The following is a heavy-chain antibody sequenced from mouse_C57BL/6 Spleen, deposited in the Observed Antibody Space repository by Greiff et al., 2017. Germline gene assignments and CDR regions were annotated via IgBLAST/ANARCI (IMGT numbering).Heavy chain of an antibody. V-gene: IGHV5-12*01. J-gene: IGHJ4*01. CDR2: ISNGGGST. Sequence: EVKLVESGGGLVQPGGSLKLSCAASGFTFSDYYMYWVRQTPEKRLEWVAYISNGGGSTYYPDTVKGRFTISRDNAKNTLYLQMCRLKSEDTAMXYCARPYYDGGRYYYAMDYWGQGTSVTVSS. CDR3: ARPYYDGGRYYYAMDY. D-gene: IGHD1-1*01. CDR1: GFTFSDYY.